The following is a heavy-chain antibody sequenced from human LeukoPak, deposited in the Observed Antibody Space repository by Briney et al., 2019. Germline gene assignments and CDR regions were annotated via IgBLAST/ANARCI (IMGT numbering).Heavy chain of an antibody. CDR2: ISYDGSNK. Sequence: PGGSLRLSCAASGFIFNIYAMHWVRQAPGKGLEWVAVISYDGSNKYYADSVKGRFTISRDNSKNTLYLQMNSLRAEDTAVYYCARTGYCSGGSCYPDYGMDVWGQGTTVTVSS. J-gene: IGHJ6*02. V-gene: IGHV3-30*04. CDR1: GFIFNIYA. CDR3: ARTGYCSGGSCYPDYGMDV. D-gene: IGHD2-15*01.